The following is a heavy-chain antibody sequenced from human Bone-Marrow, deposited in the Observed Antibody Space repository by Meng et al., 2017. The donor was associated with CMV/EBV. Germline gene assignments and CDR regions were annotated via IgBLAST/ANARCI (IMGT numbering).Heavy chain of an antibody. V-gene: IGHV5-51*01. CDR2: IYPGDSDT. CDR1: GYSFTSYW. CDR3: ARRHPRVVPAAISAFDI. Sequence: GESLKISCKGSGYSFTSYWIGWVRQMPGKGLEWMGIIYPGDSDTRYSPSFQGQVTISADKSISTAYLQWSSLKASDTAMYYCARRHPRVVPAAISAFDIWGQGTMVTVSS. D-gene: IGHD2-2*01. J-gene: IGHJ3*02.